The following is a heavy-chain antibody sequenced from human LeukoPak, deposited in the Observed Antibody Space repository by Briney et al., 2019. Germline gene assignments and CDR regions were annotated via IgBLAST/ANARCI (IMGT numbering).Heavy chain of an antibody. V-gene: IGHV1-24*01. J-gene: IGHJ6*03. CDR2: FDPDDGET. Sequence: GASVKVSCKVSGDILTDLSMHWVRQAPGKGLEWMGGFDPDDGETIYAQRFQGRVTMTEDTSTDTAYMYLSGLRSEDTAVYYCATVRPKARSGSYFHHYDYMDVWGQGTTVTVSS. CDR1: GDILTDLS. D-gene: IGHD1-26*01. CDR3: ATVRPKARSGSYFHHYDYMDV.